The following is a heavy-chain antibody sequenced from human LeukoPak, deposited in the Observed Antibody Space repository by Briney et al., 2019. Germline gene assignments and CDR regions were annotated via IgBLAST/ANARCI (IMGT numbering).Heavy chain of an antibody. CDR3: ARAGGDISSSQDLDY. CDR2: ISYSGST. Sequence: SETLSLTCTVSGGSVSSVSYYWSWIRQPPGKGLEWIAYISYSGSTNYNPSLKSRVTISVDTSKNQFSLKMISVAAADTAVYYCARAGGDISSSQDLDYWGQGTLVTVSS. CDR1: GGSVSSVSYY. J-gene: IGHJ4*02. D-gene: IGHD6-6*01. V-gene: IGHV4-61*01.